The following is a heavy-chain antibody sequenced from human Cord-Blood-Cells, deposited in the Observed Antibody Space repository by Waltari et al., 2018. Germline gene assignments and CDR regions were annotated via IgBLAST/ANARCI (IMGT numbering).Heavy chain of an antibody. CDR2: IYACDSDT. D-gene: IGHD4-17*01. J-gene: IGHJ2*01. Sequence: EVQLVQSGAEVKKPGESLKISCKGSGYSFTSYWIGCVRQMPGEGLEGMGIIYACDSDTRYSPSFQGQVTISADKSSSTAYRQWSSLKASDTAMYYCASTTVVTGWYFDLWGRGTLVTVSS. CDR3: ASTTVVTGWYFDL. V-gene: IGHV5-51*01. CDR1: GYSFTSYW.